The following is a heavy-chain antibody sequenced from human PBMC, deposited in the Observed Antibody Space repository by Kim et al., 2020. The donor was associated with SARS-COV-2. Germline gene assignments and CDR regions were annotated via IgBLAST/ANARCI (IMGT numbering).Heavy chain of an antibody. CDR2: IWYDGSNK. CDR1: GFTFSSYG. D-gene: IGHD2-21*02. Sequence: GGSLRLSCAASGFTFSSYGMHWVRQAPGKGLEWVAVIWYDGSNKYYVDSVKGRFTISRDNSKNTLYLQMNSLRAEDTAVYYCARRVGVVTAILDWFDPWGQGTLVTVSS. V-gene: IGHV3-33*01. CDR3: ARRVGVVTAILDWFDP. J-gene: IGHJ5*02.